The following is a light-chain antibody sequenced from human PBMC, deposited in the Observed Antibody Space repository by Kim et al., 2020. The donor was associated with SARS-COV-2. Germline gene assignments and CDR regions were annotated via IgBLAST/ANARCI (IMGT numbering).Light chain of an antibody. V-gene: IGLV3-1*01. CDR3: QAWDSSTGV. J-gene: IGLJ2*01. CDR2: QDS. Sequence: VTPGQTASITCCGDKLGDKYACWYQQKPGQSPVLVIYQDSKRPSGIPERFSGSNSGNTATLTISGTQAMDEADYYGQAWDSSTGVFGGGTQLTVL. CDR1: KLGDKY.